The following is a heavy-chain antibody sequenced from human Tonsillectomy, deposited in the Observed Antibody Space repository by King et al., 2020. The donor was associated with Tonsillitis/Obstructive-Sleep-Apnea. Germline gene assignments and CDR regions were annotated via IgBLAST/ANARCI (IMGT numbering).Heavy chain of an antibody. CDR1: GYTFTKSG. V-gene: IGHV1-18*01. Sequence: QLVQSGAEVKKPGASVKVSCKTSGYTFTKSGISWARQAPGQGLEWMGWISVYNGNTHYAQKFQGRVTMTIDTSTRTDYMELRSLRSDDTAVYYCVRDNVFTWLDPWGQGTLVTVSS. CDR2: ISVYNGNT. CDR3: VRDNVFTWLDP. D-gene: IGHD5/OR15-5a*01. J-gene: IGHJ5*02.